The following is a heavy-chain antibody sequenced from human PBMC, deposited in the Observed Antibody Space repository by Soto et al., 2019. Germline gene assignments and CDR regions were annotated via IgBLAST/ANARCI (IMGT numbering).Heavy chain of an antibody. D-gene: IGHD6-13*01. CDR2: IYYSGST. V-gene: IGHV4-61*01. CDR3: ARDLKQQLRYYYYYYGMDV. J-gene: IGHJ6*02. CDR1: GGSVSSGSYY. Sequence: SETLSLTCTVSGGSVSSGSYYWSWIRQPPGKGLEWIGYIYYSGSTNYNPSLKSRVTISVDTSKNQFSLKLSSVTAADTAVYYCARDLKQQLRYYYYYYGMDVWGQGTTVTVSS.